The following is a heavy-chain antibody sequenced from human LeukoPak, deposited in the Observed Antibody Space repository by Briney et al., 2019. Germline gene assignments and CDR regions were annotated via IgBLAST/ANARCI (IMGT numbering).Heavy chain of an antibody. CDR2: INIGGTII. D-gene: IGHD3-3*01. J-gene: IGHJ4*02. V-gene: IGHV3-23*01. Sequence: PGGSLRLSCAASGFTFANYAMTWVRQPPGKGLEWVSTINIGGTIIYYAGSVKGRFTISRDDSKNTLFLQMNSLRAEDTAVYYCEKFRSDCDLLSHYYSLDYWGQGALVTVSS. CDR1: GFTFANYA. CDR3: EKFRSDCDLLSHYYSLDY.